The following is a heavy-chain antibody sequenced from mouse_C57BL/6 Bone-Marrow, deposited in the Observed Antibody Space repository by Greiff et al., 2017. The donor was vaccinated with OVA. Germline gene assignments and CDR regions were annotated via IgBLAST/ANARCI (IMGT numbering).Heavy chain of an antibody. CDR3: TRKPITTVVAYDY. D-gene: IGHD1-1*01. Sequence: QVQLKESGAELVRPGASVTLSCKASGYTFTDYEMHWVKQTPVHGLEWIGAIDPETGGTAYNQKFKGKAILTADKSSSTAYMELRSLTSEDSAVYYCTRKPITTVVAYDYWGQGTTLTVSS. V-gene: IGHV1-15*01. J-gene: IGHJ2*01. CDR2: IDPETGGT. CDR1: GYTFTDYE.